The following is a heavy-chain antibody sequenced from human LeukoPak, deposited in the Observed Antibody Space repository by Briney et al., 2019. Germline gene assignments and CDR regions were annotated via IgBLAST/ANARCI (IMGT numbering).Heavy chain of an antibody. Sequence: GASVKVSCKVPGYTLTELSMHWVRQAPGKGLEWMGGFDPEDGETIYAQKFQGRVTMTEDTSTDTAYTELSSLRSEDTAVYYCGLLWFGELHYWGQGTLFTVSS. CDR1: GYTLTELS. V-gene: IGHV1-24*01. CDR3: GLLWFGELHY. CDR2: FDPEDGET. D-gene: IGHD3-10*01. J-gene: IGHJ4*02.